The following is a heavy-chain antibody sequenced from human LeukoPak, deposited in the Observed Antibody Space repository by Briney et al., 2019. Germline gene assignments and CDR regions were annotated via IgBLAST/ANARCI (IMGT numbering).Heavy chain of an antibody. J-gene: IGHJ4*02. CDR3: ARGGRHTVTTIVCDHFDY. Sequence: GRSLRLSCAVSGFTFSDYWMSWVRQAPGPGLELVCSIKQDGSDKYYVDPVKGRFTISRDNAKKSQYLQMSSLRVEDTAVYYCARGGRHTVTTIVCDHFDYWGQGTLVTVSS. D-gene: IGHD4-17*01. CDR2: IKQDGSDK. V-gene: IGHV3-7*01. CDR1: GFTFSDYW.